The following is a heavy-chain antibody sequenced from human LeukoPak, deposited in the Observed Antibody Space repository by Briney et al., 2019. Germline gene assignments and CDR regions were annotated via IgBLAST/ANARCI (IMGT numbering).Heavy chain of an antibody. V-gene: IGHV3-7*01. CDR1: GFSFNSDW. Sequence: GGSLRLSCAASGFSFNSDWMDWVRQAPGKGLEWVANIKHDESEKNYLDSVKGRFTISRDNAQNSMYLQMNGLRVEDTAVYYCTRRLDDWGQGTLVTVSS. CDR3: TRRLDD. J-gene: IGHJ4*02. D-gene: IGHD3-16*01. CDR2: IKHDESEK.